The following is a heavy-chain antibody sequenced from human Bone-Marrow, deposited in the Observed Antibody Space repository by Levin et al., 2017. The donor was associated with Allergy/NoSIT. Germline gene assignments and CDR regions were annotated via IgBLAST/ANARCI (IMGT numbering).Heavy chain of an antibody. CDR2: VSYDGSNK. V-gene: IGHV3-30*03. D-gene: IGHD3-10*01. CDR3: ATDVGRFGELSGRDVFDL. J-gene: IGHJ3*01. Sequence: GGSLRLSCAVSGFTFSRYGMHWVRQAPGKGLEWVAVVSYDGSNKYYGDSVKGRFTISRDTSKNSLYLQMNSLRAEDTATYYCATDVGRFGELSGRDVFDLWGQGTMVTVSS. CDR1: GFTFSRYG.